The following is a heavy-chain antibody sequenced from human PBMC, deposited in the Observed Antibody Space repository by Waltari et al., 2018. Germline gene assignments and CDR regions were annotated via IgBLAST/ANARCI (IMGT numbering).Heavy chain of an antibody. V-gene: IGHV3-74*01. D-gene: IGHD3-10*01. CDR1: GFSFSAYW. J-gene: IGHJ4*02. CDR3: TRDLYRGSDH. CDR2: IDENGISI. Sequence: EVQLVESGGGLVQPGGSLRLSCAASGFSFSAYWIHWVRQSPGKGLEWVSRIDENGISITYGDSVQGRFTTSRDNAKNTLYLQMNSLRAEDSAVYYCTRDLYRGSDHWGRGTLVSVSS.